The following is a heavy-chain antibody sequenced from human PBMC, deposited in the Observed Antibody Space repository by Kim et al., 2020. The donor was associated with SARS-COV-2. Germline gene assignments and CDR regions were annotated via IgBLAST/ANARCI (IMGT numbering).Heavy chain of an antibody. CDR1: GFAFDDDS. D-gene: IGHD4-17*01. V-gene: IGHV3-43*02. CDR3: AKDIDYDALNYMDG. CDR2: IGGDGDII. J-gene: IGHJ6*03. Sequence: GGSLRHSCTASGFAFDDDSFHWVRHAPGKGLEWVARIGGDGDIILYAYSVKGRCTISIDNSKDSLYLQMNMLRTEDTAPDDCAKDIDYDALNYMDGCGKG.